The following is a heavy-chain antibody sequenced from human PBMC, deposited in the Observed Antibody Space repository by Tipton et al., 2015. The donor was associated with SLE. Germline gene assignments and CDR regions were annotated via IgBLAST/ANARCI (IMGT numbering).Heavy chain of an antibody. CDR2: IYYSGST. V-gene: IGHV4-59*08. J-gene: IGHJ3*02. CDR1: GGSISSYY. D-gene: IGHD6-19*01. CDR3: ARHDGQWDAFDI. Sequence: TLSLTCTVSGGSISSYYWSWIRQPPGKGLEWIGYIYYSGSTNYTPSLKSRVTISVDTPKNQFSLKLSSVTAADTAVYYCARHDGQWDAFDIWGQGTMVTVSS.